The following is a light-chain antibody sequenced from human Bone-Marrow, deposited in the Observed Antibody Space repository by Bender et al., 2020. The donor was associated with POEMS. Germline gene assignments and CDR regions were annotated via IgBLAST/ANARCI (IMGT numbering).Light chain of an antibody. V-gene: IGLV3-10*01. CDR3: YSADSSGTESV. CDR1: ALPKSY. Sequence: SYELTQPPSVSVSPGQTARITCSGDALPKSYAYWYQQKSGQAPVLVIYEDSKRPSGIPERFSGSSSGTMATLTISGAQVEDEADYYCYSADSSGTESVFGGGTKLTV. J-gene: IGLJ2*01. CDR2: EDS.